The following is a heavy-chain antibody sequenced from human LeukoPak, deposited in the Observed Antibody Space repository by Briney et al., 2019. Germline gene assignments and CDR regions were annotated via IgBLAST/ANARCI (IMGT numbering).Heavy chain of an antibody. CDR3: ARRIGYYGSGSYYDRFDY. D-gene: IGHD3-10*01. J-gene: IGHJ4*02. CDR2: INHSGST. Sequence: SETLSLTCVVYGGSFSGYYWSWIRQPPGKGLEWIGEINHSGSTNYNPSLKSRVTISVDTSKNQFSLKLSSVTAADTAVYYCARRIGYYGSGSYYDRFDYWGQGTLVTVSS. V-gene: IGHV4-34*01. CDR1: GGSFSGYY.